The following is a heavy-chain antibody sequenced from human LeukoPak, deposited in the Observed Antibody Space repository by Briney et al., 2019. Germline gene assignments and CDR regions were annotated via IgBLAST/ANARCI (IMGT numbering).Heavy chain of an antibody. CDR3: ARGLGSIYCSGGSCYSWFDP. Sequence: SETLSLTCAVYGGSFSGYYWSWIRQPPGKGLEWIGEINHSGSTNYNPSLKSRVTISVDTSKNQSSLKLSSVTAADTAVYYCARGLGSIYCSGGSCYSWFDPWGQGTLVTVSS. CDR1: GGSFSGYY. V-gene: IGHV4-34*01. J-gene: IGHJ5*02. CDR2: INHSGST. D-gene: IGHD2-15*01.